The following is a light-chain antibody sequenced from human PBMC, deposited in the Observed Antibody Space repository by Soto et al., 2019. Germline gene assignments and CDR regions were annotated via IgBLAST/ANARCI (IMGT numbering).Light chain of an antibody. CDR1: SSNIGAGYD. V-gene: IGLV1-40*01. CDR2: GNS. J-gene: IGLJ1*01. CDR3: QSYDNSLSGYV. Sequence: QSVLTQPPSVSGAPGQRVTISCTGSSSNIGAGYDVHWYQQLPGTAPKLLIYGNSNRPSGVPDRFSGSKSGTSASLAITGLQAEDEADYYRQSYDNSLSGYVFGTGTKVTVL.